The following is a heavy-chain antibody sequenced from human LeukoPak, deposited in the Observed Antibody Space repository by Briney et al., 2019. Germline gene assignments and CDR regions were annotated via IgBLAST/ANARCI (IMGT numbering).Heavy chain of an antibody. D-gene: IGHD5-18*01. Sequence: GRSLRLSCAASGFTFDDYAMHWVRQAPGKGLEWVSGISWNSGSIGYADSVKGRFTISRDNAKNSLYLQMNSLRAEDMALYYCTKGGIQLWFSFDYWGQGTLVTVSS. CDR1: GFTFDDYA. CDR2: ISWNSGSI. V-gene: IGHV3-9*03. CDR3: TKGGIQLWFSFDY. J-gene: IGHJ4*02.